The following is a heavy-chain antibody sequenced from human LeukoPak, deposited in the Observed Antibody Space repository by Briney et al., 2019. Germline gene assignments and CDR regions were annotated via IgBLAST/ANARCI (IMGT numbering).Heavy chain of an antibody. J-gene: IGHJ6*03. CDR1: GYTFTSYY. Sequence: ASVKVSCKASGYTFTSYYMHWVRQAPGQGLEWMRIINPSGGSTSYAQKFQGRVTMTRDMSTSTVYMELSRLRSDDTAVYYCARDKGSGSLNIYYMDVWGKGTTVTVSS. V-gene: IGHV1-46*01. CDR2: INPSGGST. CDR3: ARDKGSGSLNIYYMDV. D-gene: IGHD3-10*01.